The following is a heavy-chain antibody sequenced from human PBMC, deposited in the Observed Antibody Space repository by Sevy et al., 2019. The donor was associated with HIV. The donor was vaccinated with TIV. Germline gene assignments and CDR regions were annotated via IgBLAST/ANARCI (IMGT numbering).Heavy chain of an antibody. CDR3: ARRYSSIKSAVSDY. Sequence: GGSLRLSCAASGFTFSSYSMNWVRQAPGKGLEWVSSISSSSSYIYYADSVKGRFTISRDNAKKSLYLQMNSLRAEDTAVYSCARRYSSIKSAVSDYWGQGTLVTVSS. J-gene: IGHJ4*02. V-gene: IGHV3-21*01. D-gene: IGHD2-21*01. CDR1: GFTFSSYS. CDR2: ISSSSSYI.